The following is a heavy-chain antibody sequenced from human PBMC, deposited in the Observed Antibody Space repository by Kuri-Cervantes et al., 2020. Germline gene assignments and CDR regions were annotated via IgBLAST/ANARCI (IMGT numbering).Heavy chain of an antibody. CDR2: IKQDGSEK. D-gene: IGHD2-15*01. CDR3: ARSPRYCSGGRCYGQYFQH. V-gene: IGHV3-7*02. CDR1: GFTFSSYW. J-gene: IGHJ1*01. Sequence: GESLKISCAASGFTFSSYWMSWVRQAPGKGLEWVANIKQDGSEKYYVDSVKGRFTISRDNAKNSLYLQMNSLRAEDTAVYYCARSPRYCSGGRCYGQYFQHWGQGTLVTVSS.